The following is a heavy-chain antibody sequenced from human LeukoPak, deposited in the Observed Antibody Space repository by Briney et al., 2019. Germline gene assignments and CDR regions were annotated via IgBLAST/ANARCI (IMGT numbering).Heavy chain of an antibody. CDR3: AKESYSTSWQLDS. CDR2: ISYDGSNK. J-gene: IGHJ4*02. D-gene: IGHD6-13*01. V-gene: IGHV3-30*18. CDR1: GFSFSDEY. Sequence: GGSLRLSCAASGFSFSDEYMSWIRQAPGKGLEWVAVISYDGSNKYYADSVKGRFTISRDNSKNTLYLQMNSLRAEDTAVYYCAKESYSTSWQLDSWGQGTLVTVSS.